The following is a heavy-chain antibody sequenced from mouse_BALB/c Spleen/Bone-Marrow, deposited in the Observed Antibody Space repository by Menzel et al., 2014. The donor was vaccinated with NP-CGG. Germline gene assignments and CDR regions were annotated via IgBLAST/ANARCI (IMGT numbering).Heavy chain of an antibody. CDR2: IDPANGNT. J-gene: IGHJ3*01. CDR3: ARSTGGPDVFAY. Sequence: EVHLVESGAELVKPGASVKLSCTASGFNIKDTYMHWVKQRPEQGLEWIGRIDPANGNTKYDPKFQGKATITADTSSNTAYLQLSSLTSEDTAVYYCARSTGGPDVFAYWGQGTLVTASA. V-gene: IGHV14-3*02. CDR1: GFNIKDTY.